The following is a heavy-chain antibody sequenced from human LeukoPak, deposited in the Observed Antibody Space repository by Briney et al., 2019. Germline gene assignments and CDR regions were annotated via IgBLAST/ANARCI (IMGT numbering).Heavy chain of an antibody. V-gene: IGHV3-23*01. D-gene: IGHD3-9*01. J-gene: IGHJ3*02. CDR1: GFTFSSYA. Sequence: GGSLRLSCAASGFTFSSYAMSWVRQAPGKGLEWVSAISGSGGSTYYADSVKGRVTISRDNSKNTLYLQMNSLRAEDTAVYYCAKGVWATILTNDAFDIWGQGTMVTVSS. CDR2: ISGSGGST. CDR3: AKGVWATILTNDAFDI.